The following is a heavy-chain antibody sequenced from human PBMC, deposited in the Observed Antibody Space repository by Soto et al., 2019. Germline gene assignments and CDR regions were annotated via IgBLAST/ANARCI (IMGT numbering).Heavy chain of an antibody. Sequence: GGSLRLSCAASGFTFSSYAMSWVRQAPGKGLEWVSAISGSGGSTYYADSVKGRFTISRDNSKNTLYLQMNSLRAEDTAVYYCAKRSYGSGSYYAGYFDYWGQGTLVTVSS. J-gene: IGHJ4*02. CDR2: ISGSGGST. CDR3: AKRSYGSGSYYAGYFDY. CDR1: GFTFSSYA. D-gene: IGHD3-10*01. V-gene: IGHV3-23*01.